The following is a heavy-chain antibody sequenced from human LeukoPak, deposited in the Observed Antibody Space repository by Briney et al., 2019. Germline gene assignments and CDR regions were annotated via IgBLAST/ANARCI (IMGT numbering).Heavy chain of an antibody. Sequence: ASVKVSCTASGYTFTVYYMHWVRQAPGQGLDWMGWINPNSGGTNYAQKFQGWVTMTRDTSISTAYMELSRLRSDDTAVYYCARGSRFNILTGHKDFDYWGQGTLVTVSS. CDR3: ARGSRFNILTGHKDFDY. V-gene: IGHV1-2*04. CDR1: GYTFTVYY. D-gene: IGHD3-9*01. CDR2: INPNSGGT. J-gene: IGHJ4*02.